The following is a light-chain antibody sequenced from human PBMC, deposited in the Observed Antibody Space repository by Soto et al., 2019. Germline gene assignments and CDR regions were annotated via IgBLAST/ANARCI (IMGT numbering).Light chain of an antibody. J-gene: IGKJ1*01. CDR3: QQYGSSPRT. V-gene: IGKV3-20*01. CDR1: QSVSSSY. CDR2: GAS. Sequence: EIVLTQSPGTLSLSPGERATLSCRASQSVSSSYLAWYQQKLGQAPRLLIYGASSRATVIPDRFSGSGSGTDFTLTISRLEPEDFAVYYCQQYGSSPRTFGQGTKVEIK.